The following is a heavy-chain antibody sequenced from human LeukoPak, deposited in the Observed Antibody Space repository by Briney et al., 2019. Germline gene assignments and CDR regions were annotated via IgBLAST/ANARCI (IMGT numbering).Heavy chain of an antibody. V-gene: IGHV3-30-3*01. Sequence: GGSLRLSCAASGFTFSSYAMQWVRQAPGKGLGGVAVISYDGSNKYYADSVKGRFTISRDNSKNTLYLQMNSLRAEDTAVYYCARDHGGADAFDIWGQGTMVTVSS. CDR2: ISYDGSNK. CDR1: GFTFSSYA. CDR3: ARDHGGADAFDI. J-gene: IGHJ3*02.